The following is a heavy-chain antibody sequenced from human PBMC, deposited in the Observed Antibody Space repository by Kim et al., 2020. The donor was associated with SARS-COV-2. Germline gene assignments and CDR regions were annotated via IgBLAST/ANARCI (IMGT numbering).Heavy chain of an antibody. CDR2: IIPILGIA. D-gene: IGHD5-12*01. Sequence: SVKVSCKASGGTFSSYTISWVRQAPGQGLEWMGRIIPILGIANYAQKFQGRVTITADKSTSTAYMELSSLRSEDTAVYYCATYSGYDFGDYYYYYGMDVWGQGTTVTVSS. V-gene: IGHV1-69*02. CDR1: GGTFSSYT. J-gene: IGHJ6*02. CDR3: ATYSGYDFGDYYYYYGMDV.